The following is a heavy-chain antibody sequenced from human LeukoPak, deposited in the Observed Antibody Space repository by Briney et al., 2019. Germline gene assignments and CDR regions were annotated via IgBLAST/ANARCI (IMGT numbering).Heavy chain of an antibody. Sequence: GGSLRLSCAASGFTFSSYEMNWVRQAPGKGLEWVSYISSSGSTIYYADSVKGRFTISRDNSKNTLYLQMNSLRAEDTAVYYCAKDEAGSGWFSHDPWGQGTLVTVSS. CDR1: GFTFSSYE. D-gene: IGHD6-19*01. CDR3: AKDEAGSGWFSHDP. CDR2: ISSSGSTI. V-gene: IGHV3-48*03. J-gene: IGHJ5*02.